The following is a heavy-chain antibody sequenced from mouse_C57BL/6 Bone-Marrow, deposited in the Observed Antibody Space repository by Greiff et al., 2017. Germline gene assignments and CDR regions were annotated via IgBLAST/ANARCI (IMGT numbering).Heavy chain of an antibody. CDR2: IDPSDSYT. CDR3: ARGYYGGYAMDY. J-gene: IGHJ4*01. CDR1: GYTFTSYW. Sequence: VQLQQPGAELVMPGASVKLSCKASGYTFTSYWMHWVKQRPGQGLEWIGEIDPSDSYTNYNQKFKGKSTLTVDKSSSTAYMQLSSLTSEDSAVYYCARGYYGGYAMDYWGQGTSVTDSS. V-gene: IGHV1-69*01. D-gene: IGHD1-1*01.